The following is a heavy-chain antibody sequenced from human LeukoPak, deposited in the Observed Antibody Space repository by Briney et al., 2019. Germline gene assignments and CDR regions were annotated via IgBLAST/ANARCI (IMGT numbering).Heavy chain of an antibody. CDR2: ISYDGSNK. V-gene: IGHV3-30-3*01. Sequence: GRSLRLSCAASGFTFSSYAMHWVRQAPGKGLEWVAVISYDGSNKYYADSVKGRFTISRDNPKNTLYLQMNSLRAEDTAVYYCARGEYYGSGSHPYGMDVWGQGTTVTVSS. CDR1: GFTFSSYA. CDR3: ARGEYYGSGSHPYGMDV. J-gene: IGHJ6*02. D-gene: IGHD3-10*01.